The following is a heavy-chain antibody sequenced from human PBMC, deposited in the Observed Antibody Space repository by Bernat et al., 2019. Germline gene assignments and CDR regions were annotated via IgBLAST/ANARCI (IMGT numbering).Heavy chain of an antibody. V-gene: IGHV3-30*02. CDR1: GFAFSSSG. CDR3: AKDKGLKYLDY. Sequence: QVQLVESGGAVVQPGGSLRLSCAASGFAFSSSGMHWVRQAPGKGLEWVTFLWYDGNTKSFADSVKGRFTISRDNSKNTLYLQMNSLRPEDTAVYYCAKDKGLKYLDYWGQGTQVTVSS. J-gene: IGHJ4*02. CDR2: LWYDGNTK.